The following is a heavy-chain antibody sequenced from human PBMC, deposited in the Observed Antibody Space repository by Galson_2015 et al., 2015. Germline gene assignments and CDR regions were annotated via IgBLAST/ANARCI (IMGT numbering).Heavy chain of an antibody. D-gene: IGHD3-16*01. J-gene: IGHJ4*02. Sequence: SLRLSCAASGFTFSSDWMHWVRQASGKGLVWVSRINSDGTDKTYADSVKGRFTISRDNAKNTLYLQMNSLRAEDTAVYYCARDPLWDRTVGFDYWGQGTLVTVSS. CDR3: ARDPLWDRTVGFDY. CDR1: GFTFSSDW. V-gene: IGHV3-74*01. CDR2: INSDGTDK.